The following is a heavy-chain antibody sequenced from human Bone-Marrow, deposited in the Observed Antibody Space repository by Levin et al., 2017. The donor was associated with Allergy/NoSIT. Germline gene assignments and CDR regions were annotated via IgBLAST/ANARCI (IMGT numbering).Heavy chain of an antibody. CDR2: ISGSGDST. Sequence: GGSLRLSCAASGFAFGSYAMGWVRQAPGTGLEWVAAISGSGDSTYYADSVKGRFTISRDNSNITLCLQVNSLRAEDTAVYYYAKRGGWGDSRGCNFNYWGQGTLVTVSS. D-gene: IGHD3-22*01. CDR3: AKRGGWGDSRGCNFNY. V-gene: IGHV3-23*01. CDR1: GFAFGSYA. J-gene: IGHJ4*02.